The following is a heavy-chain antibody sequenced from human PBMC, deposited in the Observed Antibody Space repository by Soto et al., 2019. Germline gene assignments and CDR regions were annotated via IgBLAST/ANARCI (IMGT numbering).Heavy chain of an antibody. D-gene: IGHD3-10*01. CDR1: GGSIRSPGHY. CDR2: ITYTGTT. Sequence: QLQLQESGPGLVKPSETLPLTCTVSGGSIRSPGHYWAWIRQPPGKRPEWIASITYTGTTVYNPSLKSRVTMSVDTSKSQFSLKLSSMTAADTAVYYCARDFGSYRTDYWGRGMLVTVSS. CDR3: ARDFGSYRTDY. V-gene: IGHV4-39*02. J-gene: IGHJ4*02.